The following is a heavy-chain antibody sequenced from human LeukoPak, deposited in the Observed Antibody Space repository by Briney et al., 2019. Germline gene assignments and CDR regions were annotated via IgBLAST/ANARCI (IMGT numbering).Heavy chain of an antibody. CDR1: GYTFTSYG. CDR3: ATYYYDILTGYYNDAFDI. V-gene: IGHV1-18*01. Sequence: ASVKVSCKASGYTFTSYGISWVRQAPGQGLEWMGWISAYNGNTNYAQKLQGRVTMTEDTSTDTAYMELSSLRSEDTAVYYCATYYYDILTGYYNDAFDIWGQGTMVTVSS. J-gene: IGHJ3*02. D-gene: IGHD3-9*01. CDR2: ISAYNGNT.